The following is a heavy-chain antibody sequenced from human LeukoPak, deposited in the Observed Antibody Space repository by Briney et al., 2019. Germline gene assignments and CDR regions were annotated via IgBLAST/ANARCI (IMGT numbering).Heavy chain of an antibody. D-gene: IGHD5-18*01. CDR3: ARMGFSYGSIF. Sequence: KASETLSLTCNVSGASINNGDHFWSWIRQPPHKGPEWIGYIYYSGRTYYDPSLKSRVSISMDKSKNEFSLNMNSVTAADTAVYYCARMGFSYGSIFWGQGTLVTVSS. V-gene: IGHV4-30-4*01. CDR2: IYYSGRT. J-gene: IGHJ1*01. CDR1: GASINNGDHF.